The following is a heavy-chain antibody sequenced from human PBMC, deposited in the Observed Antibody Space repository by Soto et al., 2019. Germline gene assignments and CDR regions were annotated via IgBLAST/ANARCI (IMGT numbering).Heavy chain of an antibody. Sequence: GGSLRLSCAASGFTFSSYWMHWVRQAPGKGLVWVSRINSDGSSTSYADSVKGRFTISRDNAKNTLYLQMNSLRAEDTAVYYCARVEYYDFWSGYYYFYYWGQGTLVTVSS. D-gene: IGHD3-3*01. CDR2: INSDGSST. J-gene: IGHJ4*02. CDR3: ARVEYYDFWSGYYYFYY. V-gene: IGHV3-74*01. CDR1: GFTFSSYW.